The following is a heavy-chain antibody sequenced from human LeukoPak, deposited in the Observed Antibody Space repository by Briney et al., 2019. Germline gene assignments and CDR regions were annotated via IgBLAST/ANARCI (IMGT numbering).Heavy chain of an antibody. Sequence: GGSLRLSCAASGFTFSSYSMNWVRQAPGKGLEWVSSITDSSSYIYYADSVKGRFTISRDNAENSLSLHMNSLRDEDTAVYYCVRERYSSSWYYLYYFDYWGQGTLVTVSS. V-gene: IGHV3-21*04. D-gene: IGHD6-13*01. CDR3: VRERYSSSWYYLYYFDY. CDR1: GFTFSSYS. J-gene: IGHJ4*02. CDR2: ITDSSSYI.